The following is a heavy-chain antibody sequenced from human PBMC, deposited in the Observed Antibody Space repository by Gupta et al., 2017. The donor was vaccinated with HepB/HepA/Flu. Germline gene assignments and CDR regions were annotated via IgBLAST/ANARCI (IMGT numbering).Heavy chain of an antibody. V-gene: IGHV3-30-3*01. D-gene: IGHD3-10*01. J-gene: IGHJ6*02. CDR2: SYDGSNK. Sequence: SYDGSNKYYADSVKGRFTISRDNSKNTLYLQMNSLRTEDTAVYYCARALHYGSGSYPRFYYYYGMDVWGQGTTVTVSS. CDR3: ARALHYGSGSYPRFYYYYGMDV.